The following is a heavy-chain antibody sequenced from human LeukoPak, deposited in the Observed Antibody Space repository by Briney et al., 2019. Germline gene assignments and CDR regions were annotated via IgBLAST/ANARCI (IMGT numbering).Heavy chain of an antibody. CDR1: GFTFGSNS. D-gene: IGHD2-15*01. V-gene: IGHV3-48*04. CDR3: ARVGNVVVVAEYYFDY. Sequence: GGSLRLSCAASGFTFGSNSMHWVRQAPGKGLEWVSYISSGSTTMYYADSVRGRFTISRDNAKNSLYLQMNSLRAEDTAVYYCARVGNVVVVAEYYFDYWGQGTLVTVSS. J-gene: IGHJ4*02. CDR2: ISSGSTTM.